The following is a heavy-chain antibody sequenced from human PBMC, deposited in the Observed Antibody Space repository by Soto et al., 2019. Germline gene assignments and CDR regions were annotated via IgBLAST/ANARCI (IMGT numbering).Heavy chain of an antibody. D-gene: IGHD3-16*01. CDR3: ARGPRGTYLSGMDV. V-gene: IGHV4-59*01. Sequence: TSETLSLTCTVSGGSISSYYWSWIRQPPGKGLEWIGYIYYSGSTNYNPSLKSRVTISVDTSKNQFSLKLSSVTAADTAVYYCARGPRGTYLSGMDVWGQGTTVTVSS. CDR1: GGSISSYY. CDR2: IYYSGST. J-gene: IGHJ6*02.